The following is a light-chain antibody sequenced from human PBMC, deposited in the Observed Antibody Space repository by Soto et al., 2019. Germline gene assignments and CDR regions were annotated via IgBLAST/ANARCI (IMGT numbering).Light chain of an antibody. CDR2: AAS. CDR1: QSVTSNY. J-gene: IGKJ1*01. V-gene: IGKV3-20*01. Sequence: EVVLTQSPGTVSLSPGERATLSCRASQSVTSNYLAWYQQKPGQAPRLLIYAASSRATGIPDRFSGSGSGTDFTLRISRLAPEDVAVASCKQYGSSITWTFGQGTKVEIK. CDR3: KQYGSSITWT.